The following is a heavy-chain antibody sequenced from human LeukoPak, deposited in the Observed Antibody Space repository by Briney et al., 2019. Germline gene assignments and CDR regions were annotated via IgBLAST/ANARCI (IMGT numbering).Heavy chain of an antibody. J-gene: IGHJ4*02. CDR1: GGSISSSSYY. Sequence: PSETLSLTCTVSGGSISSSSYYWGWIRQPPGKGLEWIGSIYYSGSTYYNSSLKSRVTISVDTSKKQFSLKLSSVTTADTAVYYCAREGSYYYDSSGYTPDTSFDYWGQGTLVTVSS. D-gene: IGHD3-22*01. CDR2: IYYSGST. CDR3: AREGSYYYDSSGYTPDTSFDY. V-gene: IGHV4-39*02.